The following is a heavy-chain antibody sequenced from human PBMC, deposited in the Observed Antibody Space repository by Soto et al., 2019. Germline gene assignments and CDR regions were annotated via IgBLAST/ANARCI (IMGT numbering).Heavy chain of an antibody. CDR3: AKGLSSIAARRNYGMDV. Sequence: VGAPRLSCSASGFTLGGYAMSWVRPGPGEGVEWVGFIRSKAYGGSTYYADSVKGRFTISRDNSKNTLYLQMNSLRAEDTAVYYCAKGLSSIAARRNYGMDVWGQGTTVTVSS. CDR2: IRSKAYGGST. J-gene: IGHJ6*02. V-gene: IGHV3-23*01. CDR1: GFTLGGYA. D-gene: IGHD6-6*01.